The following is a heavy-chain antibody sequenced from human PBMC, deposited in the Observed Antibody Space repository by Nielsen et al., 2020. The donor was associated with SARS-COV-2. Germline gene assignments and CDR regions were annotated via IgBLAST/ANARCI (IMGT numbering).Heavy chain of an antibody. CDR3: ARLKRRDMDV. D-gene: IGHD1-1*01. V-gene: IGHV4-39*01. CDR2: IYYSGST. J-gene: IGHJ6*03. CDR1: GGSISSSSYY. Sequence: SETLSLTCTVSGGSISSSSYYWGWIRQPPGKGLEWIGSIYYSGSTYYNPSLKSRVTISVDTSKNQFSLKLSSVTAADTAVYYCARLKRRDMDVWGKGTTVTASS.